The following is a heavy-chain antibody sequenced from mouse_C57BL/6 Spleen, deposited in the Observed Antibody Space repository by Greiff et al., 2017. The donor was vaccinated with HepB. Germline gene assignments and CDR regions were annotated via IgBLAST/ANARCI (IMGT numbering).Heavy chain of an antibody. CDR1: GYTFTDYN. Sequence: VQLTESGPELVKPGASVKMSCKASGYTFTDYNMHWVKQSHGKSLEWIGYINPNNGGTSYNQKFKGKATLTVDTSSSTAYMGLHSLTSEDSAVYFCASSTANWDYWGQGTTLTVSS. V-gene: IGHV1-22*01. D-gene: IGHD3-3*01. CDR3: ASSTANWDY. J-gene: IGHJ2*01. CDR2: INPNNGGT.